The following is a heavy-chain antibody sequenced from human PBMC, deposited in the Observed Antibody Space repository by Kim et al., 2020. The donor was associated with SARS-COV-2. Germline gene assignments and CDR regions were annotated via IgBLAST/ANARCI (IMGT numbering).Heavy chain of an antibody. V-gene: IGHV1-46*01. D-gene: IGHD6-6*01. CDR2: INPSGGST. CDR1: GYTFTSYY. CDR3: ARVNVAARTSGYYYGMDV. Sequence: ASVKVSCKASGYTFTSYYMHWVRQAPGQGLEWMGIINPSGGSTSYAQKFQGRVTMTRDTSTSTVYMELSSLRSEDTAVYYCARVNVAARTSGYYYGMDVWGQGTTVTVSS. J-gene: IGHJ6*02.